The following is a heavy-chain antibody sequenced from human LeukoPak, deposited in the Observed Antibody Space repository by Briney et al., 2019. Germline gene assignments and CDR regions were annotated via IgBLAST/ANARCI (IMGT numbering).Heavy chain of an antibody. CDR2: IKEDGTET. CDR1: GFTFSTYG. J-gene: IGHJ6*03. CDR3: AKGRGWEASYYYYYMDV. Sequence: GGSLRPSCAASGFTFSTYGMNWVRQAPGKGLEWVANIKEDGTETHYADSVKGRFTISRDNSKNTLYLQMNSLRAEDTAVYYCAKGRGWEASYYYYYMDVWGKGTTVTISS. D-gene: IGHD1-26*01. V-gene: IGHV3-7*01.